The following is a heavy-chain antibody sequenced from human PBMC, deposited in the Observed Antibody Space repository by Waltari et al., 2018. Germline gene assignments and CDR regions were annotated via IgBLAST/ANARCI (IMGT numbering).Heavy chain of an antibody. J-gene: IGHJ6*03. CDR1: GFTFDDYA. D-gene: IGHD4-17*01. V-gene: IGHV3-9*01. CDR2: ISWNSGSI. Sequence: EVQLVESGGGLVQPGRSLRLSCAASGFTFDDYAMHWVRQAPGKGLEWVSGISWNSGSIGYADSVKGRFTISRDNAKNSLYLQMNSLRAEDTALYYCARAGYGGNRLPAGYYMDVWGKGTTVTVSS. CDR3: ARAGYGGNRLPAGYYMDV.